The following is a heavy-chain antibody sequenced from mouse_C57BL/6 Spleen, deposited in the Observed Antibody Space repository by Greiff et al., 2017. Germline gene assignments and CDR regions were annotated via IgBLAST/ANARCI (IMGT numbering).Heavy chain of an antibody. V-gene: IGHV1-61*01. CDR2: IYPSDSET. Sequence: QVQLQQPGAELVRPGSSVKLSCKASGYTFTSYWLDWVKQRPGQGLEWIGNIYPSDSETHYNQKFKDKATLTVDKSSSTAYMQLSSLTSEDSAVYYCARFGGLRLSYWYFDVWGTGTAVTVSS. D-gene: IGHD1-2*01. J-gene: IGHJ1*03. CDR3: ARFGGLRLSYWYFDV. CDR1: GYTFTSYW.